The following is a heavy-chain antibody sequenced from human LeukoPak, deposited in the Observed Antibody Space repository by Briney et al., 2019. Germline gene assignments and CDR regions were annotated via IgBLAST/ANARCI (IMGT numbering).Heavy chain of an antibody. D-gene: IGHD2-21*01. Sequence: QPGGSLRLSCAASGFTFSSYAMSWVRQAPGKGREWVSAISGSGGSTYYADSVKGRFTISRDNSKNPLYLQMNSLRAEDTAVYYCAKFLPTHIVVANYYFDYWGQGTLVTVSS. CDR1: GFTFSSYA. J-gene: IGHJ4*02. CDR3: AKFLPTHIVVANYYFDY. V-gene: IGHV3-23*01. CDR2: ISGSGGST.